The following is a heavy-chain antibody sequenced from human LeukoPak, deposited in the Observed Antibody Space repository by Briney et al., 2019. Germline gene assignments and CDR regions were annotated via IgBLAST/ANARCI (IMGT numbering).Heavy chain of an antibody. Sequence: ASVKVSCRASGYTFTGYYMHWVRQAPGQGLEWMGWINPNSGGTNYAQKFQGRVTMTRDTSISTAYMELSRLRSDDTAVYYCARGAFSSGWYLPFDYWGQGTLVTVSS. V-gene: IGHV1-2*02. CDR2: INPNSGGT. CDR1: GYTFTGYY. D-gene: IGHD6-19*01. J-gene: IGHJ4*02. CDR3: ARGAFSSGWYLPFDY.